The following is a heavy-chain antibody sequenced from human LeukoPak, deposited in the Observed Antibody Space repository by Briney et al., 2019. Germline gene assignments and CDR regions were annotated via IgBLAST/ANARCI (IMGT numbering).Heavy chain of an antibody. V-gene: IGHV1-69*06. Sequence: SVKVSCKASGGTFSSCAISWVRQAPGQGLEWMGRIIPIFGTANYAQKFQGRVTITADKSTSTAYMELSSLRSEDTAVYYCAREGGYDSSGYYPEYFQHWGQGTLVTVSS. D-gene: IGHD3-22*01. J-gene: IGHJ1*01. CDR3: AREGGYDSSGYYPEYFQH. CDR1: GGTFSSCA. CDR2: IIPIFGTA.